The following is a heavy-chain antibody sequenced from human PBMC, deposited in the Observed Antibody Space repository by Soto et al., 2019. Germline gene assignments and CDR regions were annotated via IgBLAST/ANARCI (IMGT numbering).Heavy chain of an antibody. CDR3: ERGLKYGDCSRWFDP. CDR2: MNPNSGNT. V-gene: IGHV1-8*01. Sequence: QVQLVQSGAEVKKPGASVKVSCKASGYTFTSYDINWVRQATGQGFEYLGWMNPNSGNTGYVKKFKGRVTTPRDTFMRSAYMEMSSLRSEDTAVYYCERGLKYGDCSRWFDPWCPGTLVTVSS. CDR1: GYTFTSYD. D-gene: IGHD2-21*02. J-gene: IGHJ5*02.